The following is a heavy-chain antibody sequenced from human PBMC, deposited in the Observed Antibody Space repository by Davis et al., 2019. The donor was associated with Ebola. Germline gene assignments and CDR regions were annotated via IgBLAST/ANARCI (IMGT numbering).Heavy chain of an antibody. J-gene: IGHJ3*02. CDR3: ARLRFLEWFPAGAFDI. CDR2: INPSGGST. D-gene: IGHD3-3*01. CDR1: GYTFTSYY. V-gene: IGHV1-46*03. Sequence: AASVKVSCKASGYTFTSYYMHWVRQAPGQGLEWMGIINPSGGSTSYAQKFQGRVTMTRDTSTSTVYMELSSLRSEDTAVYYCARLRFLEWFPAGAFDIWGQGTMVTVSS.